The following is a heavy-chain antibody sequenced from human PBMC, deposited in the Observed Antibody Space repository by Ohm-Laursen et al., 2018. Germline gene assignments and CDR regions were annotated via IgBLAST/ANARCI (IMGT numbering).Heavy chain of an antibody. V-gene: IGHV4-39*07. CDR1: GGSISSSSYY. CDR3: ARGLWWFDP. CDR2: MYYSGNT. J-gene: IGHJ5*02. Sequence: GTLSLTCIVSGGSISSSSYYWGWIRQPPGKGLEWIGGMYYSGNTYYDPSLKSRVTIAVDTSKNQFSVKLTSVTAVDTAVYYCARGLWWFDPWGQGTLVTVSS.